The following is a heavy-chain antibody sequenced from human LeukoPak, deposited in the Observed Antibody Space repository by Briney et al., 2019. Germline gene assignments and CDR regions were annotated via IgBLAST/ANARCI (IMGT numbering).Heavy chain of an antibody. V-gene: IGHV3-7*01. Sequence: GGSLRLSCAASGFTFSSYWMTWVRQAPGKGLEWVANIKQDGSEKYYVDSVKGRFTISRDNAKNSLYLQMNSLRAEDTAVYYCARTYAYDATGDRGHWGQGTLVTVSS. D-gene: IGHD3-16*01. J-gene: IGHJ4*02. CDR3: ARTYAYDATGDRGH. CDR2: IKQDGSEK. CDR1: GFTFSSYW.